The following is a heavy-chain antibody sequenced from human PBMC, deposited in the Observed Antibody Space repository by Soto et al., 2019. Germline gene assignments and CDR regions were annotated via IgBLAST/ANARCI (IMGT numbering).Heavy chain of an antibody. D-gene: IGHD5-18*01. J-gene: IGHJ4*02. Sequence: SDTLSLTCTVSARSNSSYYWSWIRQPPGKGLEWIGYIYYSGSTNYNPSLKSRVTISVDTSKNQFSLKLSSVTAADTAVYYCARLRYSYGYFDYWRQGNLVTASS. V-gene: IGHV4-59*01. CDR2: IYYSGST. CDR1: ARSNSSYY. CDR3: ARLRYSYGYFDY.